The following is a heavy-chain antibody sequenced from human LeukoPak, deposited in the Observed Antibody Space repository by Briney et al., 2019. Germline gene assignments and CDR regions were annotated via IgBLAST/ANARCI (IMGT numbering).Heavy chain of an antibody. J-gene: IGHJ4*02. CDR3: ARGSSGWHAADY. D-gene: IGHD6-19*01. CDR2: INRNSGGT. V-gene: IGHV1-2*06. CDR1: GYTFTGYY. Sequence: ASVKVSCKASGYTFTGYYMHWVRQAPGQGLEWMGRINRNSGGTNYAQKFQGRATMTRDTSISTAYMELSRLRSDDTAVYYCARGSSGWHAADYWGQGTLVTVSS.